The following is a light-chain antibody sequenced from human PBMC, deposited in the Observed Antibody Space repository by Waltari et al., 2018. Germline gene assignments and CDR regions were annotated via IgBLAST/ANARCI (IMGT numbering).Light chain of an antibody. J-gene: IGLJ2*01. Sequence: YELTQPPPVSVSPGQTATITCSRDALPKKYPYWYQQKSGQAPVLVIYEDSKRPSGIPGRFSGSSSGTMATLTISGAQVADEADYYCYSTDSSTNHRVFGGGTKLTVL. CDR1: ALPKKY. CDR2: EDS. V-gene: IGLV3-10*01. CDR3: YSTDSSTNHRV.